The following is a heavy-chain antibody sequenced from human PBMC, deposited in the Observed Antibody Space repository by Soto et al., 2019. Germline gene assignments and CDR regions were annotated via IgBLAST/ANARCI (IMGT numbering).Heavy chain of an antibody. CDR2: ISSSGSTI. J-gene: IGHJ4*02. D-gene: IGHD6-19*01. CDR1: GFTYSDYY. CDR3: ARSSGWYEVGVVRFDY. Sequence: PGGSLRLSCAASGFTYSDYYMSWIRQAPGKGLEWVSYISSSGSTIYYADSVKGRFTISRDNAKNSLYLQMNSLRAEDTAVYYCARSSGWYEVGVVRFDYWGQGTLVTVSS. V-gene: IGHV3-11*01.